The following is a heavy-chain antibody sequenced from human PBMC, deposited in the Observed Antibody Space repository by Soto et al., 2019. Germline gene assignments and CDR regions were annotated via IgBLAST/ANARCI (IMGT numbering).Heavy chain of an antibody. CDR1: GFSFSSYA. V-gene: IGHV3-23*01. J-gene: IGHJ4*02. CDR3: AKERIQLWSSFDY. CDR2: ISGSGGST. Sequence: PWGSLRLSCAASGFSFSSYAMSWFRQAPGKGLEWVSAISGSGGSTYYADSVKGRFTISRDNSKNTLYLQMNSLRAEDTAVYYCAKERIQLWSSFDYWRQGTLVTVSS. D-gene: IGHD5-18*01.